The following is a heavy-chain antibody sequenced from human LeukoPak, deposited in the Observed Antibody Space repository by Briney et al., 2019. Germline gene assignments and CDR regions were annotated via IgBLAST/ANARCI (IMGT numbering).Heavy chain of an antibody. CDR3: ARDPWLGGDAFDI. J-gene: IGHJ3*02. D-gene: IGHD6-19*01. V-gene: IGHV3-48*03. CDR1: GFTFSSYE. Sequence: GGSLRLSCAASGFTFSSYEMNWVRQAPGKGLEWVSYISSSGSTIYYADSVKGRFTISRDNAKNSLYLQMNSLRAEDTAAYYCARDPWLGGDAFDIWGQGTMVTVSS. CDR2: ISSSGSTI.